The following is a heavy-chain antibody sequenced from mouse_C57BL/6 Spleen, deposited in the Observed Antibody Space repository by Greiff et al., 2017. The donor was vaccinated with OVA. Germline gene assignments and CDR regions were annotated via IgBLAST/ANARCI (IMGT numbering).Heavy chain of an antibody. J-gene: IGHJ4*01. CDR3: ARRNYLSAMDY. D-gene: IGHD5-5*01. CDR2: IDPSDSYT. CDR1: GYTFTSYW. Sequence: QVHVKQPGAELVMPGASVKLSCKASGYTFTSYWMHWVKQRPGQGLEWIGEIDPSDSYTNYNQKFKGKSTLTVDKSSSTAYMQLSSLTSEDSAVYYCARRNYLSAMDYWGQGTSVTVSS. V-gene: IGHV1-69*01.